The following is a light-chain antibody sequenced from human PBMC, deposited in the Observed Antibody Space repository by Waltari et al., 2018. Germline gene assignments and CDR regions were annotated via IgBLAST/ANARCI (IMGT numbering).Light chain of an antibody. V-gene: IGKV1-5*01. J-gene: IGKJ1*01. CDR1: QRVRDW. CDR2: DVS. Sequence: DIQMTQSPSTLSASVGDRVTIPCRASQRVRDWLAWYQQKPGKAPELLIFDVSTLKSGVPSRFSGRGSGTEFTLTISSLQPDDFATYYCQHYSHSSPWTFGQGTKVEIK. CDR3: QHYSHSSPWT.